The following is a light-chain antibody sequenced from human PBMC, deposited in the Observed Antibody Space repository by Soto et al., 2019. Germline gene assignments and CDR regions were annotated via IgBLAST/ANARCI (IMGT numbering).Light chain of an antibody. V-gene: IGLV2-14*01. CDR1: SSDVGGYNY. J-gene: IGLJ3*02. Sequence: QSALTQPASVSGSLGQSITISCTGTSSDVGGYNYVSWYQQHPGKAPKLMIYDVSNRPSGVSKRVSGSKSGNTASLTISGLQAEDEADYYCSSYTSSSTRVFGGGTKVTVL. CDR2: DVS. CDR3: SSYTSSSTRV.